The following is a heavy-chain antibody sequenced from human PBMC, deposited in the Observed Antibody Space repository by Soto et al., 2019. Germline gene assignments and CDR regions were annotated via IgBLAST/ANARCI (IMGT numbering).Heavy chain of an antibody. CDR1: GFTFSSYA. CDR3: AKVSIKQCLVLYYFDY. D-gene: IGHD6-19*01. J-gene: IGHJ4*02. V-gene: IGHV3-23*01. Sequence: GGSLRLSFAASGFTFSSYAMSWVRQDPGKGLEWVSAISGSGGSTYYADSVKGRFTISRDNSKNTLYLQMNSLGAEDTAVYYCAKVSIKQCLVLYYFDYWGQGTLVTVSS. CDR2: ISGSGGST.